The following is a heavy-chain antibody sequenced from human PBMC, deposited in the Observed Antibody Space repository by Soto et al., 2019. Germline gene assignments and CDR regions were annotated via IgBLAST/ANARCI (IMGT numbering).Heavy chain of an antibody. D-gene: IGHD3-16*02. CDR1: GGSINSYY. CDR2: IYYSGST. CDR3: ARLYGLDAFDI. Sequence: SETLSLTXTVSGGSINSYYWSWIRQPPGKGLEWIGYIYYSGSTNYNPSLKSRVTISVDTSKNQFSLKLSSVTAADTAVYYCARLYGLDAFDIWGQGTMVTVSS. V-gene: IGHV4-59*08. J-gene: IGHJ3*02.